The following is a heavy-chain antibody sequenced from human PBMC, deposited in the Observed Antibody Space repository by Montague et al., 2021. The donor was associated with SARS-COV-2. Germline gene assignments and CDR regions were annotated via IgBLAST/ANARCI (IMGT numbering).Heavy chain of an antibody. Sequence: SLRLSCAASGFTFSTSDFHWVRQGRGRGLEWVSAIGRGFDTYYEESVRGRFTIFRDNARNSLILQMNSLTVGDTAVYYCARELEDDVTASWALDMRGQGTTVTVSS. CDR2: IGRGFDT. J-gene: IGHJ3*02. D-gene: IGHD2-21*02. V-gene: IGHV3-13*01. CDR3: ARELEDDVTASWALDM. CDR1: GFTFSTSD.